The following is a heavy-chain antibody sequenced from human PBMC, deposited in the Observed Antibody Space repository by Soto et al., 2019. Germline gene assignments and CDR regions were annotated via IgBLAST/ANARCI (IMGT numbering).Heavy chain of an antibody. CDR2: INHSGST. D-gene: IGHD2-15*01. J-gene: IGHJ5*02. Sequence: KPSETLSLTCAVYGGSFSGYYWSWIRQPPGKGLEWIGEINHSGSTNYNPSLKSRVTISVDTSKNQFSLKLSSVTAADTAVYYCARGLPSSVVVVAATPGWFDPWGQGTLVTVSS. V-gene: IGHV4-34*01. CDR3: ARGLPSSVVVVAATPGWFDP. CDR1: GGSFSGYY.